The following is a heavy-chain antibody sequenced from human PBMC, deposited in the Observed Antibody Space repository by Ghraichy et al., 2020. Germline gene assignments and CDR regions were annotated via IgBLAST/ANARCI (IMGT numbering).Heavy chain of an antibody. V-gene: IGHV1-8*01. CDR1: GYTFTSYD. D-gene: IGHD4-17*01. J-gene: IGHJ3*02. CDR3: ARVRLDDYGDFDAFDI. CDR2: MNPNSANT. Sequence: ASVKVSCKASGYTFTSYDINWVRQATGQGLEWMGWMNPNSANTGYAQKFQGRVTMTRNTSINTAYMELSSLRSEDTAVYYCARVRLDDYGDFDAFDIWGQGTMVTVSS.